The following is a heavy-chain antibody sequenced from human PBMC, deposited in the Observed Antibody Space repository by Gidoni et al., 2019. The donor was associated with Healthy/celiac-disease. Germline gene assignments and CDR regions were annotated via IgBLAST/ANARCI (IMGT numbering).Heavy chain of an antibody. Sequence: EVQLLESGGGLVQPGGSLRLSCAASGFTFSSYAMSWGRQAPGKGLEWVSAISGSGGSTYYADPVKGRFTISRDKSKNTLYLQMNSLRAEDTAVYYCAKDLSPFSYDSGSYHDWFDPWGQGTLVTVSS. CDR3: AKDLSPFSYDSGSYHDWFDP. D-gene: IGHD1-26*01. J-gene: IGHJ5*02. V-gene: IGHV3-23*01. CDR1: GFTFSSYA. CDR2: ISGSGGST.